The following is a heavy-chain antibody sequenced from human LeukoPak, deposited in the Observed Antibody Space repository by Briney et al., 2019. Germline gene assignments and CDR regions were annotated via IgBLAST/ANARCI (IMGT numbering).Heavy chain of an antibody. CDR2: IYTSGST. D-gene: IGHD3-10*01. Sequence: SETLSLTCTVSGGSISSSSYYWSWIRQPAGKGLEWIGRIYTSGSTNSNPSLKSRATISVDMSRKHFFLDLSSVTAADTAVYYCARAVHYSGTSDQYTGGWYYFDFWGQGTLVTVSS. J-gene: IGHJ4*02. CDR1: GGSISSSSYY. CDR3: ARAVHYSGTSDQYTGGWYYFDF. V-gene: IGHV4-61*02.